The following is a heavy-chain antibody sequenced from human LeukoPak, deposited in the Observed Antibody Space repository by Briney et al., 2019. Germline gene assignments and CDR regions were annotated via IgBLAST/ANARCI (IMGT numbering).Heavy chain of an antibody. CDR3: ARSTSFWFFDY. CDR2: ITTRGGST. D-gene: IGHD3-9*01. V-gene: IGHV3-23*01. J-gene: IGHJ4*02. Sequence: GGSLTLTCAASGFIFSNYAMNWVRQVPGKGLEWVSSITTRGGSTYYADSVKDRFTTSRDNSKNTLYLQVNSLRAEDTAFYYCARSTSFWFFDYWGEGTPVTVSS. CDR1: GFIFSNYA.